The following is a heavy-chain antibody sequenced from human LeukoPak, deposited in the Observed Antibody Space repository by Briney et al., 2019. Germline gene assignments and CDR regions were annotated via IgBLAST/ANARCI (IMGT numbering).Heavy chain of an antibody. CDR3: ARKWGYRYGS. Sequence: GRSLRLSCSASGFTFSSYPMHWVRQAPGKGLEWVAVISYDGSNKYYADSVKGRFTISRDNSKNTLSLQMESLRPDDTAVYYCARKWGYRYGSWGQGTLVTVSS. J-gene: IGHJ5*02. CDR2: ISYDGSNK. D-gene: IGHD5-18*01. V-gene: IGHV3-30*04. CDR1: GFTFSSYP.